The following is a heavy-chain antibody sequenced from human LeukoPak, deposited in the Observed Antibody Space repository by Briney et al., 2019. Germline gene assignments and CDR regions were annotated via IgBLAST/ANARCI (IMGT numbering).Heavy chain of an antibody. J-gene: IGHJ3*02. D-gene: IGHD2-21*02. CDR2: INPNSGGT. CDR1: GYIFTSDY. CDR3: ATTLHIVVVTWHAFDI. Sequence: GASVKVSCKASGYIFTSDYIHWGRQAPGQGLEWMGWINPNSGGTNYAPKFQGRVTMTRDTSITTAYMELSRLTSDDTTIYYCATTLHIVVVTWHAFDIWGQGTMVTVSS. V-gene: IGHV1-2*02.